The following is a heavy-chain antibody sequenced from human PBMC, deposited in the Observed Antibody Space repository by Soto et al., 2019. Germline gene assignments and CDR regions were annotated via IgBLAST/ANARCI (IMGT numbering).Heavy chain of an antibody. CDR3: ARHPDYYFDY. J-gene: IGHJ4*02. Sequence: SETLSLTCTVSGGSISSSSYYWGWIRQPPGKGLEWIGSIYYSGSTYYNPSLKSPATISVDTSKNQFSLKLSSVTAADTAVYYCARHPDYYFDYWGQGTLVTVSS. V-gene: IGHV4-39*01. CDR1: GGSISSSSYY. CDR2: IYYSGST.